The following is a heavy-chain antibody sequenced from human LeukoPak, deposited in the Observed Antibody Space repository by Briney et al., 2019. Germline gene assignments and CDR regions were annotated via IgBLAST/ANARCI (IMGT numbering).Heavy chain of an antibody. D-gene: IGHD1-14*01. CDR1: GYSLTELP. Sequence: ASVKVSCKVSGYSLTELPMHWVRQAPGKGLEWMGGFDPEDGETIYAQKFQVRVTMTEDTSTDTAYMELSSLRSEDTAVYYCATESSPHEPYYYYGLDVWGQGTTVTVSS. CDR2: FDPEDGET. V-gene: IGHV1-24*01. CDR3: ATESSPHEPYYYYGLDV. J-gene: IGHJ6*02.